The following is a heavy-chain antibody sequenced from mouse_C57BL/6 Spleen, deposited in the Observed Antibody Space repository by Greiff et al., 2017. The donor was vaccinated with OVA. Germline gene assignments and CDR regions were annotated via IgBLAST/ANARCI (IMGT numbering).Heavy chain of an antibody. CDR2: IATSDSYT. CDR1: GYTFTSYW. V-gene: IGHV1-69*01. J-gene: IGHJ3*01. D-gene: IGHD2-1*01. CDR3: ASFSGNYPGFSY. Sequence: QVQLQQPGAELVMPGASVKLSCKASGYTFTSYWMPWVKQRPGQGLEWIGEIATSDSYTNYNQKFKGKSPLTVDKSSSTAYMQLSSLTSEVSSFYYCASFSGNYPGFSYWGQGTLVTVSA.